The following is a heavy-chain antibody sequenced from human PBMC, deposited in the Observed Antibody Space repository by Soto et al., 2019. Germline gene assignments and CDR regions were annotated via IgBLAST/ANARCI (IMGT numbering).Heavy chain of an antibody. CDR1: GFTISSNA. CDR3: AKDKPGTTSFDY. J-gene: IGHJ4*02. Sequence: EVQLLESGGGLVQPGGSLRLSCAASGFTISSNAMYWVRQAPGKGLEWVSAISDRGDTTHYADPVKGRFTISRDTYKHTLYLQLNALRADDTAVYYCAKDKPGTTSFDYWGQGTLVTVSS. V-gene: IGHV3-23*01. CDR2: ISDRGDTT. D-gene: IGHD1-1*01.